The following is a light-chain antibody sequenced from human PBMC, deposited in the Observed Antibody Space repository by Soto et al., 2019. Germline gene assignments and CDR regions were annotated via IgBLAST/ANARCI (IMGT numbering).Light chain of an antibody. CDR2: EAS. CDR3: QQDNSYPWT. V-gene: IGKV1-5*03. Sequence: QMTQSPSPLPASVGDKVTIISLAIQCISSWLGWYQQRPGKAPKLLIYEASILDSGVPTRFSGSGSGTKFTLTISRLEADDFATYYCQQDNSYPWTFSQGTKVDI. CDR1: QCISSW. J-gene: IGKJ1*01.